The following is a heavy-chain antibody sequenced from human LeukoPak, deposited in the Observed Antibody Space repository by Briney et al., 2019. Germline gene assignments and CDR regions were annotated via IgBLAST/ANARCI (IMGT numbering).Heavy chain of an antibody. Sequence: KTSETLSLTCTVSGGSISSYFWIWIRQPPGKGLEWIGYIYYSGNTNSNPSLKSRVTISLDTSKNQFSLKLNSVTAADTAVYYCARSTFSSNWNLWGQGTLVTVSS. V-gene: IGHV4-59*01. CDR3: ARSTFSSNWNL. CDR2: IYYSGNT. D-gene: IGHD6-13*01. CDR1: GGSISSYF. J-gene: IGHJ4*02.